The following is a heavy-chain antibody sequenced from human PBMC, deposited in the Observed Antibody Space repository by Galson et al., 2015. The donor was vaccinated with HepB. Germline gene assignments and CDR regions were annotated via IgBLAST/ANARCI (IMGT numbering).Heavy chain of an antibody. CDR1: GFTFSSYG. J-gene: IGHJ6*02. CDR3: AKDKEDTAMAPYYYYGMDV. CDR2: ISYDGSNK. D-gene: IGHD5-18*01. V-gene: IGHV3-30*18. Sequence: SLRLSCAASGFTFSSYGMHWVRQAPGKGLEWVAVISYDGSNKYYADSVKGRFTISRDNSKNTLYLQMNSLRAEDTAVYYCAKDKEDTAMAPYYYYGMDVWGQGTTVTVSS.